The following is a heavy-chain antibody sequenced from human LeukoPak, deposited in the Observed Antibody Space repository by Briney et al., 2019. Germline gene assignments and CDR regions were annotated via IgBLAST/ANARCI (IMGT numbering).Heavy chain of an antibody. J-gene: IGHJ4*02. CDR1: GGSFSGYY. D-gene: IGHD3-3*01. V-gene: IGHV4-34*01. Sequence: SETLSLTCAVYGGSFSGYYWSWIRQPPGKGLEWIGEINHSGSTNYNPSLRSRVTISVDTSKNQFSLKQSSVTAADTAVYYCARAKLRFLPVRYWGQGTLVTVSS. CDR3: ARAKLRFLPVRY. CDR2: INHSGST.